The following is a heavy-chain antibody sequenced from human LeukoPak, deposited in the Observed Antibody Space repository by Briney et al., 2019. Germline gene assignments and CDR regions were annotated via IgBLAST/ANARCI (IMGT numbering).Heavy chain of an antibody. Sequence: SGTLSLTCTVSGGSISSYYWSWIRQPPGKGLEWIGYIYYSGSTNYNPSLKSRVTISVDTSKNQFSLKLNSVTAADTAVYYCARGLCSSTSCYRLTFDSWGQGTLVTVSS. V-gene: IGHV4-59*01. CDR2: IYYSGST. CDR3: ARGLCSSTSCYRLTFDS. J-gene: IGHJ5*01. CDR1: GGSISSYY. D-gene: IGHD2-2*02.